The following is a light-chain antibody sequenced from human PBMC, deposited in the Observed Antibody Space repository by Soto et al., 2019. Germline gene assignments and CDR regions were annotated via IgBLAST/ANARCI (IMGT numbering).Light chain of an antibody. CDR3: QQSWT. CDR2: GAS. Sequence: EIVLTQSPGTLSLSPGERATLSCRASQSVSSSYLAWYQQKPGQAPRLLIYGASNRATGVPDRFSGSGYGTDFPLTISRLEPEDFAVYYFQQSWTLGQGTKVEIK. V-gene: IGKV3-20*01. J-gene: IGKJ1*01. CDR1: QSVSSSY.